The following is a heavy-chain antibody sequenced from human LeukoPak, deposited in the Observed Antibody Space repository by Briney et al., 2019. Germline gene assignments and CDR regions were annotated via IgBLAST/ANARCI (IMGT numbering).Heavy chain of an antibody. CDR2: ISAYKGHT. CDR3: ARDKNYYANSDPKYYFDY. CDR1: GYTFTTYG. J-gene: IGHJ4*02. D-gene: IGHD3-22*01. Sequence: GASVKVSCKASGYTFTTYGIRWVRQAPGHGREWVGWISAYKGHTDNAQKFQSRVTMTTDTSTSTAYRELRSLRSDDTAVYYCARDKNYYANSDPKYYFDYWGEGALVTVSS. V-gene: IGHV1-18*01.